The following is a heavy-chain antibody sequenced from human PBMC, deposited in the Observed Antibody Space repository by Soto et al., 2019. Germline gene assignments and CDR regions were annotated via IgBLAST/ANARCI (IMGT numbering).Heavy chain of an antibody. V-gene: IGHV4-59*01. CDR1: GASISSDF. CDR3: VRGGASSKWLDP. J-gene: IGHJ5*02. CDR2: ISYSGST. Sequence: QVHLQESGPGLVKPSETLFLTCTVSGASISSDFWSWIRQPPGTGLEWIAYISYSGSTNYNPSLKSRVTISVDTSNNQFSLKVSSVTAADTAVYYCVRGGASSKWLDPWGQGTLVTVSS.